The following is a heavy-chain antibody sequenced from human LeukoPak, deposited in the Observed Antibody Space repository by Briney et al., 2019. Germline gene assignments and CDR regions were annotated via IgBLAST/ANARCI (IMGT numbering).Heavy chain of an antibody. CDR2: ISGSGGTT. V-gene: IGHV3-23*01. J-gene: IGHJ4*02. CDR3: AKDLRELSLYYYFDY. CDR1: GFTFTGFA. Sequence: GGSLRLSCVASGFTFTGFALSWVRQPPGKGLEWVSAISGSGGTTYYTDSVKGRFTISRDSSKSTLHLQMDSLRAEDTAVYYCAKDLRELSLYYYFDYWGQGTLVTVSS. D-gene: IGHD3-16*02.